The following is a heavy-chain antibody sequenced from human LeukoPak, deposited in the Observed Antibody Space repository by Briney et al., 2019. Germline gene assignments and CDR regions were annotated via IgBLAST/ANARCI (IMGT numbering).Heavy chain of an antibody. CDR3: ALSIPSTGNNYFDY. CDR2: IYSGSTT. Sequence: GGSLRLSCAASGFIVSSNYLSWVRQAPGRGLEWVSVIYSGSTTYYADSVKGRFTISRDNSKNTLYLQMNSLRADDTAVYYCALSIPSTGNNYFDYWGQGTLVTVSS. V-gene: IGHV3-53*01. D-gene: IGHD6-13*01. J-gene: IGHJ4*02. CDR1: GFIVSSNY.